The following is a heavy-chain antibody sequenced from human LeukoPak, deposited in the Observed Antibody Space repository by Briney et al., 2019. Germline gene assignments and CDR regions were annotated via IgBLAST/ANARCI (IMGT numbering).Heavy chain of an antibody. J-gene: IGHJ5*02. Sequence: GASAKVSRKAPGGTFSSYALSWVRQAPGQGLEWMGRFIPMLGIANYAQKFQGRVTITADKSTSTAYMELSSLRSEDTVVYYCARDRRTEGATTSQGSFDPWGQGTLVTVSS. CDR2: FIPMLGIA. CDR1: GGTFSSYA. V-gene: IGHV1-69*04. D-gene: IGHD1-26*01. CDR3: ARDRRTEGATTSQGSFDP.